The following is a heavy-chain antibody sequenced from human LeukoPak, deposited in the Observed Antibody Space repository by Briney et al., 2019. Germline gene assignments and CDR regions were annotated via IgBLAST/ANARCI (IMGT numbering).Heavy chain of an antibody. V-gene: IGHV3-7*03. Sequence: PAGGSLRLSCAASGFTFSSYWMSWVRQAPGKGLEWVANIKQDGSEKYYVDSVKGRFTISRDNSKNTLYLQMNSLRAEDTAVYYCAKRRVAAAGQFDYWGQGTLVTVSS. CDR1: GFTFSSYW. CDR3: AKRRVAAAGQFDY. D-gene: IGHD6-13*01. CDR2: IKQDGSEK. J-gene: IGHJ4*02.